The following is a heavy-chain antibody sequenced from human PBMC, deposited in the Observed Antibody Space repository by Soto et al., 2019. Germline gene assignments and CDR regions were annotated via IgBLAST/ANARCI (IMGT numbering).Heavy chain of an antibody. CDR2: ISYSGSA. J-gene: IGHJ4*02. V-gene: IGHV4-59*08. Sequence: SETLSLTCTVSGGSISSYYWSWIRQTPAKGLELLGYISYSGSANYNPSLMSRVTISLDTSKNQFSLNLSSVTVADTAVYYCARMIGSGPFDYWGQGTLVTVSS. CDR1: GGSISSYY. D-gene: IGHD3-10*01. CDR3: ARMIGSGPFDY.